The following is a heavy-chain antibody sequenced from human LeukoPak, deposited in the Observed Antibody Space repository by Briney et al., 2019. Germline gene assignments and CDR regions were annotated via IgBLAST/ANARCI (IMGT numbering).Heavy chain of an antibody. J-gene: IGHJ4*02. CDR2: ISSSGSTI. D-gene: IGHD3-10*01. CDR1: GFTFRSYE. V-gene: IGHV3-48*03. Sequence: GGSLRLSCAASGFTFRSYEMNWVRQAPGKGLEWVSYISSSGSTIYYADSVKGRFTISRDNAKNSLYLQMNSLRAEDTAVYYCARESSQGPDYFDYWGQGTLVTVSS. CDR3: ARESSQGPDYFDY.